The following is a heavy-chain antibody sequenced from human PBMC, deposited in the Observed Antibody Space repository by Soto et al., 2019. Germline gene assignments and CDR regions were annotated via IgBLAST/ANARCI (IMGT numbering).Heavy chain of an antibody. D-gene: IGHD2-2*01. CDR3: AADHRTRVPGMDV. J-gene: IGHJ6*02. CDR2: IVVGSGNT. Sequence: SVKVSCKASGFTFTSSAVQWVRQARGQRLEWIGWIVVGSGNTNYAQKFQERVTITRDMSTSTAYMELSSLRSEDTAVYYCAADHRTRVPGMDVWGQGTTVTVSS. CDR1: GFTFTSSA. V-gene: IGHV1-58*01.